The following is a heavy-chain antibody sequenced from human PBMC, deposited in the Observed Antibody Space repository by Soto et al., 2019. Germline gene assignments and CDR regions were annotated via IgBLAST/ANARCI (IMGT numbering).Heavy chain of an antibody. V-gene: IGHV3-74*01. Sequence: PGGSLRLSCAASGFTFSSYWMHWVRQAPGKGLVWVPRIKSDGTSTSYADSVKGRFTISRDNAKNTLYLQMNSLRAEDTAVYYCERKTYYSVSSGYYRGDFDIWGQGTMVTVSS. CDR3: ERKTYYSVSSGYYRGDFDI. D-gene: IGHD3-22*01. J-gene: IGHJ3*02. CDR2: IKSDGTST. CDR1: GFTFSSYW.